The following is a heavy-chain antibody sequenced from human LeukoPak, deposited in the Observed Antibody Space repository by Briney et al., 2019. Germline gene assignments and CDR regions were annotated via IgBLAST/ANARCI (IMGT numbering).Heavy chain of an antibody. V-gene: IGHV4-31*03. CDR1: GGSISSGGYY. CDR3: ARVGMVTTEAFDY. Sequence: SETLSLACTVSGGSISSGGYYWSWIRQHPGKGLEWIGYIYYSGSTYYNLSLKSRVTISVDTSKNQFSLKLSSVTAADTAVYYCARVGMVTTEAFDYWGQGTLVTVSS. CDR2: IYYSGST. J-gene: IGHJ4*02. D-gene: IGHD4-17*01.